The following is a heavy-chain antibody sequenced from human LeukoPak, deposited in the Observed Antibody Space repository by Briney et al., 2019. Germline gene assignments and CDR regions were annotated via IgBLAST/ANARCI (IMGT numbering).Heavy chain of an antibody. Sequence: ASETLSLTCTVSGYSISSGYYWGWIRQPPGKGLEWIGSIYHSGSTYYNPSLKSRVTISVDTSKNQFSLKLSSVTAADTAVYYCARDGSSSSGWYSYYYMDVWGKGTTVTVSS. CDR1: GYSISSGYY. CDR2: IYHSGST. D-gene: IGHD6-19*01. V-gene: IGHV4-38-2*02. J-gene: IGHJ6*03. CDR3: ARDGSSSSGWYSYYYMDV.